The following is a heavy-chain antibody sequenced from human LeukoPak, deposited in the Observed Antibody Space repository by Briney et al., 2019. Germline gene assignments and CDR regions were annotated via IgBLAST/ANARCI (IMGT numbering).Heavy chain of an antibody. V-gene: IGHV1-8*01. CDR1: GYTFTSYD. J-gene: IGHJ4*02. D-gene: IGHD3-9*01. Sequence: ASVKVSCKASGYTFTSYDINWVRQATGQGLEWMGWMNPNSGNTGYAQKFQGRVTMTRNTSISTAYMELSSLRSEDTAMYYCTRGENYDTRLDYWGQGTLVTVSS. CDR3: TRGENYDTRLDY. CDR2: MNPNSGNT.